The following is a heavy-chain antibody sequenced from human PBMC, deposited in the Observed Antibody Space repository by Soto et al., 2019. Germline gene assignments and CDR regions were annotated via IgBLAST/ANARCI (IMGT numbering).Heavy chain of an antibody. J-gene: IGHJ4*02. CDR3: ARVGGFGSTTIDY. CDR1: GGSVSSGDYY. V-gene: IGHV4-30-4*01. Sequence: QVQLQESGPGLVKPSQSLSLTFTVSGGSVSSGDYYWSCIRQPPGKGLEWIGYIYYSGSTYYNPSLKSRVTISVDTFKNQFSLQLSSVTAADTAVYYCARVGGFGSTTIDYWGQGTLVTVSS. D-gene: IGHD3-10*01. CDR2: IYYSGST.